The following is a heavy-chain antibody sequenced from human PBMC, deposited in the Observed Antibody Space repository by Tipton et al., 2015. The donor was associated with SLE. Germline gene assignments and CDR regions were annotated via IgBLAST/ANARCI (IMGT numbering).Heavy chain of an antibody. CDR1: GFTVSSNY. Sequence: SLRLSCAASGFTVSSNYMSWVRQAPGKGLEWVSVIYSGGSTYYADSVKGRFTISRDNAKNTLYLQMNSLRAEDTAVYYCARGGPGPRYFDWLSHFDYWGQGTLVTVSS. D-gene: IGHD3-9*01. CDR2: IYSGGST. J-gene: IGHJ4*02. CDR3: ARGGPGPRYFDWLSHFDY. V-gene: IGHV3-66*01.